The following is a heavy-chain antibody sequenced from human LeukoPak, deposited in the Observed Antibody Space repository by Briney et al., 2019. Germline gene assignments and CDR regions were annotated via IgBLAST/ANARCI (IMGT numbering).Heavy chain of an antibody. D-gene: IGHD6-13*01. CDR3: ARAAAGTFGWVDY. Sequence: ASVKVSCKASGYTFTGYYMHWVRQAPGQGLEWMGWINPNSGGTNYAQKFLGRVTMTRDTSISTAYMELSRLRSDDTAVYYCARAAAGTFGWVDYWGQGTLVTVSS. CDR2: INPNSGGT. CDR1: GYTFTGYY. V-gene: IGHV1-2*02. J-gene: IGHJ4*02.